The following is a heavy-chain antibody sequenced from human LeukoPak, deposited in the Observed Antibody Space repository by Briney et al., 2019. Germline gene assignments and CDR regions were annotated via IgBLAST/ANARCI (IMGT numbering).Heavy chain of an antibody. CDR3: ARDTRQLGIAAAGPIDY. D-gene: IGHD6-13*01. CDR1: GFTFSSYA. V-gene: IGHV3-23*01. Sequence: PGGSLRLSCAASGFTFSSYAMSWVRQAPGKGLEWVSAISGSGGSTYYADSVKGRFTISRDNSKNTLYLQMNSLRAEDTAVYYCARDTRQLGIAAAGPIDYWGQGTLVTVSS. J-gene: IGHJ4*02. CDR2: ISGSGGST.